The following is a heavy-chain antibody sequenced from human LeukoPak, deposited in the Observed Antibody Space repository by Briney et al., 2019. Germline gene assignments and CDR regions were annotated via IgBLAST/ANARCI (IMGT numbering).Heavy chain of an antibody. CDR3: ARRGQFMVRGVITDYYYYYMDV. J-gene: IGHJ6*03. CDR1: GVSFSGYY. V-gene: IGHV4-34*01. Sequence: PSETLSLTCAVYGVSFSGYYWSWIRQPPGKGLEWIGEINHSGSTNYNPSLKSRVTISVDTSKNQFSLKLSSVTAADTAVYYCARRGQFMVRGVITDYYYYYMDVWGKGTTVTISS. D-gene: IGHD3-10*01. CDR2: INHSGST.